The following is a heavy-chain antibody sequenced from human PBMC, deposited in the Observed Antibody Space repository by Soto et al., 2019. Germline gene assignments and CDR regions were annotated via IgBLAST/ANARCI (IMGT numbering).Heavy chain of an antibody. CDR3: TTDTLPPVVATSDY. D-gene: IGHD5-12*01. Sequence: GGSLRLSCAASGFTFSNAWMNWVRQAPGKGLEWVGRIKSKTDGGTTDYAAPVKGRFTISRDDSKNTLYPQMNSLKTEDTAVYYCTTDTLPPVVATSDYWGQGTLVTVSS. J-gene: IGHJ4*02. V-gene: IGHV3-15*07. CDR2: IKSKTDGGTT. CDR1: GFTFSNAW.